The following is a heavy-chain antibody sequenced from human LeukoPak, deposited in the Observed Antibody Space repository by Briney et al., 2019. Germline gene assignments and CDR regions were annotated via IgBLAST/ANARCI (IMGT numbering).Heavy chain of an antibody. CDR3: RLYRNYYDSSGYFDY. D-gene: IGHD3-22*01. J-gene: IGHJ4*02. V-gene: IGHV1-69*10. CDR2: IIPILGIA. Sequence: SVKVSCKASGGTFSSYAISWVRQAPGQGLEWMGGIIPILGIANYAQKFQGRVTITADKSTSTAYMELSSLRSEDTAVYYCRLYRNYYDSSGYFDYWGQGTLVTVSS. CDR1: GGTFSSYA.